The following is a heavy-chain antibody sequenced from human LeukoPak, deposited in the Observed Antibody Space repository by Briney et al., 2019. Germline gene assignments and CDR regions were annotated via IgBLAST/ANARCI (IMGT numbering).Heavy chain of an antibody. D-gene: IGHD3-3*01. CDR3: ARASTIFGSVDY. V-gene: IGHV4-59*01. CDR2: ISYSGST. CDR1: GGSISGYY. Sequence: SETLSLTCTVSGGSISGYYWSWIRQPPGKGLEWVGYISYSGSTNYKPSLKSRVTISADTSKNQFSLKLSSVTAADTAVYYCARASTIFGSVDYWGQGTLVTVSS. J-gene: IGHJ4*02.